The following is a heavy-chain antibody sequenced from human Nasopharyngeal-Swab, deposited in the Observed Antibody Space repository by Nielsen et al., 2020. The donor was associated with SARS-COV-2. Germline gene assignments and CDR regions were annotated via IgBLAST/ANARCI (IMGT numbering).Heavy chain of an antibody. CDR1: GFSLSTSGMC. Sequence: SGPTLVRPTQTPTLTCTFSGFSLSTSGMCVSWIRQPPGKALEWLALIDWDDDKYYSTFLKTRLTISKDTSKNQVVLTMTNMDPVDTATYYCARIPGYSSGWYSGGMDVWGQGTTVTVSS. CDR2: IDWDDDK. V-gene: IGHV2-70*01. D-gene: IGHD6-19*01. CDR3: ARIPGYSSGWYSGGMDV. J-gene: IGHJ6*02.